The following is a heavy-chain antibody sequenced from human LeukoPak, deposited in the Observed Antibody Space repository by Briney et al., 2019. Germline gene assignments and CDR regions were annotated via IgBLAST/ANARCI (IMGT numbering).Heavy chain of an antibody. CDR1: GFTVSNNY. D-gene: IGHD2-21*01. CDR3: GRHSGELGA. J-gene: IGHJ5*02. CDR2: NRGCGT. Sequence: PGGSLILSCAAPGFTVSNNYMSWVRRAAGKGLEWVSLNRGCGTYYADSGKGRFTISRDNYKNTLYLQMNRLRAEETAVYYCGRHSGELGAWGQGTLVTVSS. V-gene: IGHV3-53*01.